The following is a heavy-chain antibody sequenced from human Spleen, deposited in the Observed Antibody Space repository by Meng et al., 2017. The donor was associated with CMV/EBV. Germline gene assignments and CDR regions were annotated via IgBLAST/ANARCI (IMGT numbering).Heavy chain of an antibody. V-gene: IGHV3-11*01. J-gene: IGHJ6*02. CDR3: ARAIVPAALYGMDV. CDR2: ISSSGSII. CDR1: GFSFNDYY. D-gene: IGHD2-2*01. Sequence: GGSLRLSCAASGFSFNDYYMSWIRQAPGKGLEYVSYISSSGSIIYYADSVKGRFTISRDNAKKSLFLQMNSLRAEDTALYYCARAIVPAALYGMDVWGQGTTVTVSS.